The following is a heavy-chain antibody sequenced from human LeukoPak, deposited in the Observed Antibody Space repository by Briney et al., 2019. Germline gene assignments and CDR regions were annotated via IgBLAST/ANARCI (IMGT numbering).Heavy chain of an antibody. CDR1: GYTFTSYD. J-gene: IGHJ3*02. V-gene: IGHV1-8*03. D-gene: IGHD2-21*02. Sequence: ASVKVSCKASGYTFTSYDINWVRQATGQGLEWMGWMNPNSGNTGYAQKFQGRVTITRNTSISTAYMELSSLRSGDTAVYYCASCGGDCYSGAFDIWGQGTMVTVYS. CDR3: ASCGGDCYSGAFDI. CDR2: MNPNSGNT.